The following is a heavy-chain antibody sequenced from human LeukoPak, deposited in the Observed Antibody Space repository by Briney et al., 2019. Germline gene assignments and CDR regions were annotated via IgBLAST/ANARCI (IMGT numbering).Heavy chain of an antibody. D-gene: IGHD2-2*02. CDR1: GGSISSSSYY. J-gene: IGHJ4*02. CDR2: IYYSGST. V-gene: IGHV4-39*07. Sequence: PSETLSLTCTVSGGSISSSSYYWGWIRQPPGKGLEWIVSIYYSGSTYYNPSLKSRVTISVDTSKNQFSLKLSSVTAADTAVYYCARDYCSSTSCYIGGFDYWGQGTLVTVSS. CDR3: ARDYCSSTSCYIGGFDY.